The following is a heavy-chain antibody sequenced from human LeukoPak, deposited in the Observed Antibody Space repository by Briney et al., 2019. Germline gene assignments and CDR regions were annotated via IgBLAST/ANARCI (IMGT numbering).Heavy chain of an antibody. CDR1: GASISSSSRAAYFF. J-gene: IGHJ5*02. V-gene: IGHV4-39*01. CDR2: IDYSGHT. Sequence: SETLSLTCTVSGASISSSSRAAYFFWGWIRQAPGKGLEWIGSIDYSGHTYYNPSFKTRATISVDTPKNQFSLSLRSVTAADTAVYYCARPLYNSWDRFDPWGQGTLITVS. CDR3: ARPLYNSWDRFDP. D-gene: IGHD3-16*01.